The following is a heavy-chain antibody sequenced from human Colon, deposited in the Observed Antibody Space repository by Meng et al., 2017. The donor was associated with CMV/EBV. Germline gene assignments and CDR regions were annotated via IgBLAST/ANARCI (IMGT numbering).Heavy chain of an antibody. D-gene: IGHD2-2*01. CDR3: AKDRVLRGVLAASGDYYHYYNMDG. CDR1: GFSFSSYG. J-gene: IGHJ6*03. CDR2: IRYDGSDK. V-gene: IGHV3-30*02. Sequence: GESLKISCAASGFSFSSYGMHWVRQVPGKGLEWVAFIRYDGSDKYSADSVKGRFTISRDNSKNTLYVQMNSLRPEDTAVYYCAKDRVLRGVLAASGDYYHYYNMDGGGKG.